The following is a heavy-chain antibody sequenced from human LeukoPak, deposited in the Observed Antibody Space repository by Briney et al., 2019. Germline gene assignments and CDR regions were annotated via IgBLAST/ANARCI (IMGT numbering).Heavy chain of an antibody. D-gene: IGHD3-10*01. Sequence: SETLSLTCAVYGGSFSGYYWSWLRQPPGKGLEWIGEINHSGSTNYNPSLKSRVTISVDTSKNQFSLKLSSVTAADTAVYYCARALWFGGWFDAFDIWGQGTMVTVSS. CDR1: GGSFSGYY. J-gene: IGHJ3*02. CDR3: ARALWFGGWFDAFDI. CDR2: INHSGST. V-gene: IGHV4-34*01.